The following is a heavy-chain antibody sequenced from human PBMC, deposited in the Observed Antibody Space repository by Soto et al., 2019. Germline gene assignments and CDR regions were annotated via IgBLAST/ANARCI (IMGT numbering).Heavy chain of an antibody. J-gene: IGHJ4*02. CDR2: IYHSGST. D-gene: IGHD2-15*01. V-gene: IGHV4-4*02. Sequence: SETLSLTCAVSSGSISSSNWWSWVRQPPGKGLEWIGEIYHSGSTNYNPSLKSRVTISVDKSKNQFSLKLSSVTAADTAVYYCASRVVVAATRGYYFDYWGQGTLVTVSS. CDR1: SGSISSSNW. CDR3: ASRVVVAATRGYYFDY.